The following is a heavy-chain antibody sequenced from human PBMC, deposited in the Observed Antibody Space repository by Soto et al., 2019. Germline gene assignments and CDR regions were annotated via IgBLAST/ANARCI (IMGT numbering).Heavy chain of an antibody. CDR1: GGSFSGYY. V-gene: IGHV4-34*01. CDR2: INHSGST. J-gene: IGHJ5*02. D-gene: IGHD3-10*01. CDR3: ARTYGSARTGWFDP. Sequence: SETLSLTCAVYGGSFSGYYWSWIRQPPGKGLEWIGEINHSGSTNYNPALKSRVTISVDTSKNQFSLKLSSVTAADTAVYYCARTYGSARTGWFDPWGQGTLVTVSS.